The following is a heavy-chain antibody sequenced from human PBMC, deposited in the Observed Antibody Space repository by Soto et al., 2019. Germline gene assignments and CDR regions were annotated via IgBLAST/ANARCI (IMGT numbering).Heavy chain of an antibody. J-gene: IGHJ4*02. CDR2: IYYSGST. CDR1: GGSLSSGGYY. V-gene: IGHV4-31*03. CDR3: AREAPYDSGSYYNVLRIFDY. D-gene: IGHD3-10*01. Sequence: SDTLSLTCTVSGGSLSSGGYYWSWIRQHPGKGLEWIGYIYYSGSTYYNPSLKSRVTISVDTSKNQFSLKLSPVTAADTAVYYCAREAPYDSGSYYNVLRIFDYWGQGTLDTVSS.